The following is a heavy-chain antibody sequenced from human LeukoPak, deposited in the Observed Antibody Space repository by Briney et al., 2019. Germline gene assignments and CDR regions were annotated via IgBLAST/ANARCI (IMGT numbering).Heavy chain of an antibody. CDR1: GFTFSTYS. Sequence: GGSLRLSCAASGFTFSTYSMNWVRQAPGKGLEWVSYISSNSSTIFYADSVKGRFTISRDNVKNSLYVQMNSLRVEDMAVYYCARDGIMDVWGKGTTVTVSS. CDR2: ISSNSSTI. V-gene: IGHV3-48*01. CDR3: ARDGIMDV. J-gene: IGHJ6*03. D-gene: IGHD1-14*01.